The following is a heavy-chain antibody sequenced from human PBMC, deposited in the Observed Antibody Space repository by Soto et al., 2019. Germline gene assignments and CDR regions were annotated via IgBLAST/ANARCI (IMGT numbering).Heavy chain of an antibody. CDR3: TIGSRSAEVFDI. D-gene: IGHD2-2*01. V-gene: IGHV1-69*02. CDR1: GSTFSTYS. J-gene: IGHJ3*02. CDR2: IIPMLGVR. Sequence: QVQLVQSGAEVKKPGSSVKVSCKDSGSTFSTYSMFWVRQAPGQGLEWMGRIIPMLGVRNYAQRFQDRVTIIADKSTATVHMELSSLRSQDTALYYCTIGSRSAEVFDIWGQGTMVTVSS.